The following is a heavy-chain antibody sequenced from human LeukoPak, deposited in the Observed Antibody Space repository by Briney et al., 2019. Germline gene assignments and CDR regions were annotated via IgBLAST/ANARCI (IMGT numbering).Heavy chain of an antibody. D-gene: IGHD3-10*01. J-gene: IGHJ4*02. CDR3: ARVGTYYRSLDS. CDR2: IYYSGST. Sequence: TSETLSLTCTVSGGSISSYYWSWIRQPPGKGLEWIGYIYYSGSTNYNPSLKSRVTISLDTSKNQFSLKLSSVTAADTAVYYCARVGTYYRSLDSWGQGTLVTVSS. CDR1: GGSISSYY. V-gene: IGHV4-59*01.